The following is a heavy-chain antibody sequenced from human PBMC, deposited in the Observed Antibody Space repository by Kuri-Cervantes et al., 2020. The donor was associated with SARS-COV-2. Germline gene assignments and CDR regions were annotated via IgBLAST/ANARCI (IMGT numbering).Heavy chain of an antibody. CDR3: ARSVYYDSSGYYEGMDY. J-gene: IGHJ4*02. V-gene: IGHV1-8*01. CDR1: ETTFPNYD. D-gene: IGHD3-22*01. Sequence: ASVKVSCKAPETTFPNYDINWVRQATGQGLEWMGMVKTNSGNTLYAQIFQGRVTMTRDTSTSTVYLELSSLRSEDTAVYYCARSVYYDSSGYYEGMDYWGQGTLVTVSS. CDR2: VKTNSGNT.